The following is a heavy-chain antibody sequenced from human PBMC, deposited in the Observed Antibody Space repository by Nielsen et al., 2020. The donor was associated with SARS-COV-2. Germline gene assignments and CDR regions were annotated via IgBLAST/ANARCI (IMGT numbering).Heavy chain of an antibody. Sequence: GSLRLSCAASGSTFSSYEMNWVRQAPGKGLEWVSYISSSSSYIYYADSVKGRFTISRDNAKNSLYLQMNSLRAEDTAVYYCARDGWGYSGYDFYYYGMDVWGQGTTVTVSS. CDR1: GSTFSSYE. CDR3: ARDGWGYSGYDFYYYGMDV. CDR2: ISSSSSYI. D-gene: IGHD5-12*01. V-gene: IGHV3-21*05. J-gene: IGHJ6*02.